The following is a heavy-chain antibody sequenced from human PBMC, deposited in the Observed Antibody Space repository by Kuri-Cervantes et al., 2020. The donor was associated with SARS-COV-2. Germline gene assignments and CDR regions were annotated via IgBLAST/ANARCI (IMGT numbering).Heavy chain of an antibody. CDR2: ISYDGSNK. V-gene: IGHV3-30-3*01. CDR1: GFTFSSYA. J-gene: IGHJ6*02. CDR3: ARVPCSTSCYRLGDYYYYGMDV. D-gene: IGHD2-2*02. Sequence: LSLTCAASGFTFSSYAMRWVRQAQGKGLEWVAVISYDGSNKYYADSVKGRFTISRDNSKNTLYLQMNSLRAEDTAVYYCARVPCSTSCYRLGDYYYYGMDVWGQGTTVTVSS.